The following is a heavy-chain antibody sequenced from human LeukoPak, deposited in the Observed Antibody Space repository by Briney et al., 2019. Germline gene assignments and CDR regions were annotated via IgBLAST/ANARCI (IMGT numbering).Heavy chain of an antibody. J-gene: IGHJ6*02. CDR3: ARDSESHMVWSYYGMDV. CDR1: GYAFTSYN. Sequence: ASVKVSCKASGYAFTSYNIHWVRQAPGQGPEWMGWINAGNGNTKYSQKFQGRVTITRDTSASIAHMEMSSLRSEDTAVYYCARDSESHMVWSYYGMDVWGQGTSVTVSS. D-gene: IGHD3-3*01. CDR2: INAGNGNT. V-gene: IGHV1-3*01.